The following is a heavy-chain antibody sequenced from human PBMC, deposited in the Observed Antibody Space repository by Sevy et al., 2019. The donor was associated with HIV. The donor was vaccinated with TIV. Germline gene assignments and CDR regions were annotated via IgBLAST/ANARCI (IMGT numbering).Heavy chain of an antibody. CDR2: INQDGRVK. D-gene: IGHD6-13*01. J-gene: IGHJ4*02. CDR3: VKAIAKDGSF. CDR1: GFSLNNYW. Sequence: GGSLRLSCVAYGFSLNNYWMNWVRQAPVKVLEGVANINQDGRVKYYVDSVRGRFTISRDNARNLVFLQMSSLRVDDSALYYCVKAIAKDGSFWGQGTLVTVSS. V-gene: IGHV3-7*02.